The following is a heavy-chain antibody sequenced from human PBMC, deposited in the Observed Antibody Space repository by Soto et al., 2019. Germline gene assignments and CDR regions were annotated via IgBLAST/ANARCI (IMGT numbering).Heavy chain of an antibody. J-gene: IGHJ6*02. Sequence: ASLRLSSAASRFTFSSYWIHWVRQAPGKVLVWVSRINSDGRSTIYADSVTGRFTLSRDNAKNTLYLQMNSLRAEDTAVYYCARAHYDFWSGYWDPYGMDVWGQGTTVTVSS. V-gene: IGHV3-74*01. CDR1: RFTFSSYW. CDR3: ARAHYDFWSGYWDPYGMDV. D-gene: IGHD3-3*01. CDR2: INSDGRST.